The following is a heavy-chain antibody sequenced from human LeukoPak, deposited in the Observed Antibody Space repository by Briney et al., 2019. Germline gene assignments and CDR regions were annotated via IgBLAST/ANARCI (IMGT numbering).Heavy chain of an antibody. Sequence: GGPLRLSCAASGFTFSSYWMSWIRQAPGRGLEWVANIKQDGSEKYYADSVKGRFTISRDNAKNSLYLQMNSLRVEDTAMYYCAADSGGSRYWGQGTLATVSS. CDR1: GFTFSSYW. CDR2: IKQDGSEK. J-gene: IGHJ4*02. V-gene: IGHV3-7*01. D-gene: IGHD2-15*01. CDR3: AADSGGSRY.